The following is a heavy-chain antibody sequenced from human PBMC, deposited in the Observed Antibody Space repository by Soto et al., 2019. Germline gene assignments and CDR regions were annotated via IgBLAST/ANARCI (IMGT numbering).Heavy chain of an antibody. CDR3: ARFPPRKYYGSGSLSWFDP. Sequence: SETLSLTCTVSGGSISSYYWSWIRQPPGKGLEWIGYIYYSGGTNYNPSLKSRVTISVDTSKNQFSLKRSSVTAADTAVYYCARFPPRKYYGSGSLSWFDPWGQGTLVTVSS. J-gene: IGHJ5*02. CDR1: GGSISSYY. V-gene: IGHV4-59*01. D-gene: IGHD3-10*01. CDR2: IYYSGGT.